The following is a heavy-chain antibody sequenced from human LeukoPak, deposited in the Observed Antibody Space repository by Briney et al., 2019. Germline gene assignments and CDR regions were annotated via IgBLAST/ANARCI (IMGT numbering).Heavy chain of an antibody. Sequence: SETLSLTCAVYGGSFSGYYWSWIRQPPGKGLEWIGEINHSGSTNYNPSLKSRVTISVDTSKNQFSLKLSSVTAADTAVYYCAREYYEGYFDLWGRGTLVTVSS. CDR2: INHSGST. D-gene: IGHD2/OR15-2a*01. J-gene: IGHJ2*01. V-gene: IGHV4-34*01. CDR3: AREYYEGYFDL. CDR1: GGSFSGYY.